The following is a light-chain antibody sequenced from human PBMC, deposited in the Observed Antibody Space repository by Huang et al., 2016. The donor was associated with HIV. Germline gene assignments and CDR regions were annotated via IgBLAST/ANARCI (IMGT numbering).Light chain of an antibody. V-gene: IGKV3-20*01. CDR2: GAS. J-gene: IGKJ5*01. CDR1: QSVNSAY. CDR3: HQYGTSPLT. Sequence: EIVLTQSPATLSLSPGERATLSCRASQSVNSAYLAWYQQKPGQAPRLLIDGASNRATGIPDRFTGSGSGTDFTLTISSLEPDDFAVFYCHQYGTSPLTFGQGTRLEIK.